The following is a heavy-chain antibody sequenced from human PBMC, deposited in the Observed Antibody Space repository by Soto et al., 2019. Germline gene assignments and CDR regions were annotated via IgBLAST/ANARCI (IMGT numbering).Heavy chain of an antibody. CDR3: ARDPPPPDY. Sequence: QVQLVQSGAEVKKPGASVKVSCKASGYTFASYAITWMRQAPGQGLEWMGWISAYNGNTNYAQKLQGRVTMTTDTSTRTAYMELRSLIYDDTAVYDCARDPPPPDYWGQGTLVTVSS. V-gene: IGHV1-18*01. CDR2: ISAYNGNT. CDR1: GYTFASYA. J-gene: IGHJ4*02.